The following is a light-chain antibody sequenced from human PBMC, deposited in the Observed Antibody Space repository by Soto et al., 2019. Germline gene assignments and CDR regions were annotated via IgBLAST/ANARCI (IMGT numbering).Light chain of an antibody. V-gene: IGLV2-8*01. CDR1: SSDVGGYNY. CDR3: SSYAGRNIWVV. CDR2: EVS. Sequence: QSALTQPPSASGSPGQSVTISCTGTSSDVGGYNYVSWYQQHPGKAPKLMIYEVSKRPSGVPDRFSGSKSGNTASLTVSGLQAEDEADYYCSSYAGRNIWVVFGGGTKLTVL. J-gene: IGLJ2*01.